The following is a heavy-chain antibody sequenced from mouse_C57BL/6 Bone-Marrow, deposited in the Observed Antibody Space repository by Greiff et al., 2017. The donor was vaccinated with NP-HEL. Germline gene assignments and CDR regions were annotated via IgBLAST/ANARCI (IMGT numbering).Heavy chain of an antibody. D-gene: IGHD2-1*01. CDR1: GYTFTSYW. J-gene: IGHJ2*01. Sequence: QVQLQQPGAELVKPGASVKLSCKASGYTFTSYWMHWVKQRPGQGLEWIGMIHPNSGSTNYNEKFKSKATLTVDKSSSTAYMQLSSLTSEDSAVYYCARCLFYYGKEYWGQGTTLTVSS. V-gene: IGHV1-64*01. CDR2: IHPNSGST. CDR3: ARCLFYYGKEY.